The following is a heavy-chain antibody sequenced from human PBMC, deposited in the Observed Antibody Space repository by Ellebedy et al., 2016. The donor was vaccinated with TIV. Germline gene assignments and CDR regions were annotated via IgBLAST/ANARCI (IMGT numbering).Heavy chain of an antibody. V-gene: IGHV1-69*13. CDR1: GGTFSSYA. CDR2: IIPIFGTA. D-gene: IGHD5-24*01. CDR3: ARDAVEMATIGVWY. J-gene: IGHJ4*02. Sequence: ASVKVSCKASGGTFSSYAISWVRQAPGQGLEWMGGIIPIFGTANYAQKFQGRVTITADESTSTAYMELSSLRSDDTAVYYCARDAVEMATIGVWYWGQGTLVTVSS.